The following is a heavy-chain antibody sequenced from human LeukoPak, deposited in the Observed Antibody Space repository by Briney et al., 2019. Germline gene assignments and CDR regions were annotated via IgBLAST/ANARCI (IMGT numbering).Heavy chain of an antibody. CDR2: IYYSGST. CDR3: ARVQCSSTSCYLPYNNWFDP. Sequence: SETLSPTCTVSGGSISSYYWSWIRQPPGKGLEWIGYIYYSGSTNYNPSLKSRVTISVDTSKNQFSLKLSSVTAADTAVYYCARVQCSSTSCYLPYNNWFDPWGQGTLVTVSS. D-gene: IGHD2-2*01. CDR1: GGSISSYY. V-gene: IGHV4-59*01. J-gene: IGHJ5*02.